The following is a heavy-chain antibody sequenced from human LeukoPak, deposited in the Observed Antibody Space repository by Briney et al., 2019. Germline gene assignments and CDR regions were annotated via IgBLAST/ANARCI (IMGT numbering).Heavy chain of an antibody. CDR1: GFTFSSYW. CDR2: IKQDGSEK. V-gene: IGHV3-7*03. Sequence: GGSLRLSCAASGFTFSSYWMSWVRQAPGKGLEWVANIKQDGSEKYYVDSVKGRFTISRDNAENSLYLQMNSLRAEDTAVYYCARDRGYCSSTSCPSLDYWGQGTLVTVSS. CDR3: ARDRGYCSSTSCPSLDY. J-gene: IGHJ4*02. D-gene: IGHD2-2*01.